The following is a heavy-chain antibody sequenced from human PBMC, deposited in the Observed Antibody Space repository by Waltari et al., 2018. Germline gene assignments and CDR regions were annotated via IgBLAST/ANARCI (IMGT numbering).Heavy chain of an antibody. CDR3: AKDGWRTYYGMDV. D-gene: IGHD2-15*01. J-gene: IGHJ6*02. CDR2: ISSSSSYI. CDR1: GFTFSSYS. Sequence: EVQLVESGGGLVKPGGSLRLSCAASGFTFSSYSMNWVRQAPGKGLEWVSSISSSSSYIYYADSGKGRFTISRDNAKNSLYLQMNSLRAEDTALYYCAKDGWRTYYGMDVWGQGTTVTVSS. V-gene: IGHV3-21*04.